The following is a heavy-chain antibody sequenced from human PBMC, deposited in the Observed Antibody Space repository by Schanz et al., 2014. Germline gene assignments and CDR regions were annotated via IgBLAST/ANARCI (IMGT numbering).Heavy chain of an antibody. CDR2: IRQEGSEK. D-gene: IGHD3-10*01. J-gene: IGHJ4*02. CDR3: ARSEMDRGVIWGY. Sequence: EVQLVESGGGLVQPGGSLRLSCVVSGFTFGSYGFSWVRQAPGKGLEWVANIRQEGSEKYYVDSVKGRFTVSRDDAKNSLYLQMNSLRVEDTAVYYCARSEMDRGVIWGYWGQGTLVTVSS. CDR1: GFTFGSYG. V-gene: IGHV3-7*01.